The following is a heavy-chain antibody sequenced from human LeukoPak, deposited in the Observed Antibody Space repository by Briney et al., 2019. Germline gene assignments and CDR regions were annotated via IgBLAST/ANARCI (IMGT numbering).Heavy chain of an antibody. CDR3: ARGQSQQWLVRPNPNRHPYFDY. V-gene: IGHV4-31*03. D-gene: IGHD6-19*01. Sequence: PSETLSLTCTVSGGSISSGGYYWSWNRQHPGKGLEWIGYIYYSGSTYYNPSLKSRVTISVDTSKNQFSLKLSSVTAADTAVYYCARGQSQQWLVRPNPNRHPYFDYWGQGTLVTVSS. J-gene: IGHJ4*02. CDR1: GGSISSGGYY. CDR2: IYYSGST.